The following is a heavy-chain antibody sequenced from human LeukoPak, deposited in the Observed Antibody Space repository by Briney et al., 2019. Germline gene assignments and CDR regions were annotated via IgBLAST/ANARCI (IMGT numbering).Heavy chain of an antibody. CDR1: GFTFSSYG. CDR3: ARRVIDYDFDY. Sequence: GGSLRLSCAASGFTFSSYGMHWVRQAPGEGLEWVAVIWYDDSNKYYADSVKGRFTISRDNSKNTLYLQMNSLRAEDTAVYYCARRVIDYDFDYWGQGTLVTVSS. D-gene: IGHD3-10*01. J-gene: IGHJ4*02. CDR2: IWYDDSNK. V-gene: IGHV3-33*01.